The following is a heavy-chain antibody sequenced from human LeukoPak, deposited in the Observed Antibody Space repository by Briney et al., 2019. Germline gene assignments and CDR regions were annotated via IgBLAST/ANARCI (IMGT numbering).Heavy chain of an antibody. CDR3: AKEAMYYYDSSGYYDY. CDR2: ISYDGSNK. V-gene: IGHV3-30*18. CDR1: GFTFSSYG. D-gene: IGHD3-22*01. Sequence: PGGSLRLPCAASGFTFSSYGMHWVRQAPGKGLEWVAVISYDGSNKYYADSVKGRFTISRDNSKNTLYLQMNSLRAEDTAVYYCAKEAMYYYDSSGYYDYWGQGTLVTVSS. J-gene: IGHJ4*02.